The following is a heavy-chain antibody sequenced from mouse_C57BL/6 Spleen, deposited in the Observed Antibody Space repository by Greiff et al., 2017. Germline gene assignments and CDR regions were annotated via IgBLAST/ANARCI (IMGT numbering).Heavy chain of an antibody. J-gene: IGHJ3*01. CDR2: IYPGSGST. CDR1: GYTFTSYW. D-gene: IGHD1-1*01. V-gene: IGHV1-55*01. Sequence: VQLQQPGAELVKPGASVKMSCTASGYTFTSYWITWVKQRPGQGLEWIGDIYPGSGSTNYKEKFKSKATLTVDTSSRTAYMQLGSLTSEDSTVYYCASLVLVWFAYWGQGTLVTVSA. CDR3: ASLVLVWFAY.